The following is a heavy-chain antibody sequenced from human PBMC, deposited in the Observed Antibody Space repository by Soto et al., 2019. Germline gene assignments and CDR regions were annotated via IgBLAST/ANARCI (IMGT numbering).Heavy chain of an antibody. J-gene: IGHJ6*02. D-gene: IGHD6-19*01. CDR3: ARGRAVADYYYYYGMDV. CDR2: INTNTGNP. V-gene: IGHV7-4-1*01. CDR1: GYTFTSYA. Sequence: AASVKVSCKASGYTFTSYAMNWVRQAPGQGLEWMGWINTNTGNPTYAQGFTGRFVFSLDTSVSTAYLQICSLKAEDTAVYYCARGRAVADYYYYYGMDVWGQGTTVTVS.